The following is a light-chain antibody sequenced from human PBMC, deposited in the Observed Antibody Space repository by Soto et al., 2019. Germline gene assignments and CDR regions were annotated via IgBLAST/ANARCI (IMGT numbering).Light chain of an antibody. J-gene: IGLJ2*01. CDR1: SSDVGTYKY. V-gene: IGLV2-11*01. CDR3: CSYAGTYTPVV. Sequence: QSALTQPRSVSGSPGQSVAISCTGTSSDVGTYKYVSWYQQHPGKAPKLIIYDVTERPSGVPDRFSASKSGNTASLTSSGLQTEDEADYYGCSYAGTYTPVVFGGGTKLTVL. CDR2: DVT.